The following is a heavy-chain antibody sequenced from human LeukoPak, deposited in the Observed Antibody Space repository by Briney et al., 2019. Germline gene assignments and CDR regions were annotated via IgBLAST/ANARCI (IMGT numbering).Heavy chain of an antibody. V-gene: IGHV1-2*02. CDR3: AVDSSASDLDY. CDR1: GYTFTGYY. Sequence: ASVKVSCKASGYTFTGYYMHWVRQAPGQGLEWMGWINPNSGGTNYAQKFQGRVSMTRDASISTAYMELSRLRSDDTAVFYCAVDSSASDLDYWGQGTLVSVSS. D-gene: IGHD3-22*01. J-gene: IGHJ4*02. CDR2: INPNSGGT.